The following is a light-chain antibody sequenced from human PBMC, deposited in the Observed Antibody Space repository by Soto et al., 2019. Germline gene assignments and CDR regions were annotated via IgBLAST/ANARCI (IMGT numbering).Light chain of an antibody. CDR3: QQYGSSPWT. Sequence: EISLTPAPATLSVSPGERATLSCKARQTINNNVAWYQLKDGQVPRLLIYGASTRATDIPARFSGSGSGTDFTLTISRLEPEDFAVYYCQQYGSSPWTFGQGTKVDIK. CDR2: GAS. J-gene: IGKJ1*01. V-gene: IGKV3-20*01. CDR1: QTINNN.